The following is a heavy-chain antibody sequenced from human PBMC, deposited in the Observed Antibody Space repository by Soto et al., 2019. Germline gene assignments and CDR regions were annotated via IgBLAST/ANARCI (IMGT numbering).Heavy chain of an antibody. CDR3: ATAMTTVTKIEY. V-gene: IGHV4-31*03. D-gene: IGHD4-17*01. CDR2: IYYSGST. J-gene: IGHJ4*02. Sequence: PSETRSLTCTVSGGSISSGVYYWSWSRPHPGKGREWIGYIYYSGSTYYNPSLKSRVAISVDTSKNQFSLKLSSVTAADTAVYYWATAMTTVTKIEYWGQGTLVTVSS. CDR1: GGSISSGVYY.